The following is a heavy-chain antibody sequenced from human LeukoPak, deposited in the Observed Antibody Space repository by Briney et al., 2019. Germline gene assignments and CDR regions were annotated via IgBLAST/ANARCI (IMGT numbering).Heavy chain of an antibody. J-gene: IGHJ4*02. V-gene: IGHV3-7*01. CDR2: IKQDGSEK. CDR3: ARDTLYYDSSGKFDY. Sequence: GGSLRLSCAASGFTFSSYWMSWVRQAPGKGLEWVANIKQDGSEKYYVDSVKGRFTISRDNAKNSLYLQMNSLRAEDTAVYYCARDTLYYDSSGKFDYWGQGTLVTVSS. D-gene: IGHD3-22*01. CDR1: GFTFSSYW.